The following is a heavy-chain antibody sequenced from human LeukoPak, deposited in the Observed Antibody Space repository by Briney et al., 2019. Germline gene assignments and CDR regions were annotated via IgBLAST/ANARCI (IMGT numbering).Heavy chain of an antibody. CDR2: ISSSSTYT. V-gene: IGHV3-11*03. J-gene: IGHJ4*02. CDR3: ARRMTSVTTFDY. CDR1: GFTFSDYY. D-gene: IGHD4-17*01. Sequence: GGSLRLSCAASGFTFSDYYMSWMRQAPGKGLEWVSYISSSSTYTNYADSVKGRFTISRDNAGNSLYLQMSSLRADDTAVYYCARRMTSVTTFDYWGQGTLVTVSS.